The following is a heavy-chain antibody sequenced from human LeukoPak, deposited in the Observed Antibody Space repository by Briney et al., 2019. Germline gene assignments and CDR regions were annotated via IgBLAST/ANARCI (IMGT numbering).Heavy chain of an antibody. CDR3: ATSSSWELGSLDY. Sequence: ASVKVSCKASGYTFTGYYMHWVRQAPGQGLEWMGWINPNSGGTNYAQKFQGRVTMTRDTSVSTAYMELSRLRSDDTAVYYCATSSSWELGSLDYWGQGTLVTVSS. D-gene: IGHD6-13*01. CDR2: INPNSGGT. J-gene: IGHJ4*02. V-gene: IGHV1-2*02. CDR1: GYTFTGYY.